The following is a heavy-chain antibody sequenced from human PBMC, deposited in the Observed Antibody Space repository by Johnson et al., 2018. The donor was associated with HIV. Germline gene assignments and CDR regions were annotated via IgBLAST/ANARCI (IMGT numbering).Heavy chain of an antibody. CDR3: AKERQLVRAFDI. CDR2: VSWNNGTI. D-gene: IGHD6-6*01. CDR1: GLSFDDYA. J-gene: IGHJ3*02. Sequence: VQLVESGGNLVQPGRSLRLSCAVSGLSFDDYALHWVRQAPGKGLEWVSGVSWNNGTIGYADSVMGRFTISRDNSKNSLYLQMNSLRPEDTAVYYCAKERQLVRAFDIWGQGTMVTVSS. V-gene: IGHV3-9*01.